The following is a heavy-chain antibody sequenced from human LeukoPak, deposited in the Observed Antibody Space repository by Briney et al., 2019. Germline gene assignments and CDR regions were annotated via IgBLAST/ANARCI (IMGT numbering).Heavy chain of an antibody. Sequence: SETLSLTCTVSGGSISSSSYYWGWIRQPPGKGLEWIGSIYYSGSTYYNPSLKSRVTISVDTSKNQFSLKLSSVTAADTAVYYCARVEYSSGWSLNYYYYGMDVWGQGTTVTASS. CDR2: IYYSGST. V-gene: IGHV4-39*01. CDR1: GGSISSSSYY. D-gene: IGHD6-19*01. CDR3: ARVEYSSGWSLNYYYYGMDV. J-gene: IGHJ6*02.